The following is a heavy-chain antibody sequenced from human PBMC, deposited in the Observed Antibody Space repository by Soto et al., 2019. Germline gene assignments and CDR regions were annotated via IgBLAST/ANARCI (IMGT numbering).Heavy chain of an antibody. J-gene: IGHJ4*02. D-gene: IGHD2-15*01. CDR2: VSYDGTIE. CDR3: AKDGVSPRSYNGHFAY. Sequence: QVQLVESGGGVVQPGRSLRLSCAASGFTFSSYSMHWFRQAPGKGLEWVAVVSYDGTIEYYADSVKGRFTVSRDNSKNTLSLQMNSLGAEDSAVYYCAKDGVSPRSYNGHFAYWGQGTLVTVSS. V-gene: IGHV3-30*18. CDR1: GFTFSSYS.